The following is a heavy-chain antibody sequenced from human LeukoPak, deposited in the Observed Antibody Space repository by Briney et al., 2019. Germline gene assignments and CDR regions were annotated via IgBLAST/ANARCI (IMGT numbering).Heavy chain of an antibody. Sequence: AASVKVSCKASGGTFRSYAISWVRQAPGQGLEWMGGIIPIFGTANYAQKFQGRVTITTDESTSTAYMELSSLRSEDTAVYYCARGNYYDFWSGYTLDYWGQGTLVTVSS. CDR1: GGTFRSYA. V-gene: IGHV1-69*05. J-gene: IGHJ4*02. CDR2: IIPIFGTA. CDR3: ARGNYYDFWSGYTLDY. D-gene: IGHD3-3*01.